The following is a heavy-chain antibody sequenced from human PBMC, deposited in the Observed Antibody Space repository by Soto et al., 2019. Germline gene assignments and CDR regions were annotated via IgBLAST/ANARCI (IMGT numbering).Heavy chain of an antibody. CDR2: ISAYNGNT. CDR1: GYTFTSYG. CDR3: ARDVRGYDYISAVRVYYYYGMDV. D-gene: IGHD5-12*01. V-gene: IGHV1-18*01. Sequence: ASVKVSCKASGYTFTSYGISWVRQAPGQWLEWMGWISAYNGNTNYAQKLQGRVTMTTDTSTSTAYMELRSLRSDDTAVYYCARDVRGYDYISAVRVYYYYGMDVWGQGTTVTVSS. J-gene: IGHJ6*02.